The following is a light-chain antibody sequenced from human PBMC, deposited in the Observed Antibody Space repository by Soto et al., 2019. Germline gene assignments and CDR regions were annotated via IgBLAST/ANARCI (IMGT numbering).Light chain of an antibody. CDR1: QSVGSY. Sequence: EIVLTQSPATLSLSPGERATLSCKASQSVGSYLAWYQQKPGQAPGLLIYDTSNRAACVPARFSGSGSGTDFTLTISSLEPEDFAIYYCHQRSNWPTFGPGTRVDIK. CDR3: HQRSNWPT. V-gene: IGKV3-11*01. J-gene: IGKJ3*01. CDR2: DTS.